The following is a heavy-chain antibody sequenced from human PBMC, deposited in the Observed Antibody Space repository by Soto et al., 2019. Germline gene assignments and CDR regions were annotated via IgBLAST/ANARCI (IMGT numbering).Heavy chain of an antibody. CDR1: GYTFTSYA. V-gene: IGHV1-3*01. D-gene: IGHD6-19*01. CDR3: ARAALYSSGWYFGY. CDR2: INAGNTNT. Sequence: ASVKVSCKASGYTFTSYALHWVGQAPGQRLEWMGWINAGNTNTKYSQRFQGRVTFTRDTSASTAYMELSSLRSEDTAVYYCARAALYSSGWYFGYWGQGTLVTVSS. J-gene: IGHJ4*02.